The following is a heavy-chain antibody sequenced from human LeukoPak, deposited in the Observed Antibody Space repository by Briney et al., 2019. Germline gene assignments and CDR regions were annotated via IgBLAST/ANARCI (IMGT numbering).Heavy chain of an antibody. CDR1: GFTFSTYA. Sequence: GGSLRLSCAASGFTFSTYAMSWVRQAPGKGLEWLSLLSSTSSNMYYADSVKGRFTISRDNAKNSLYLQMNSLRDEDTAVYYCARSYYGSGSPIPDYWGQGTLVTVSS. D-gene: IGHD3-10*01. CDR2: LSSTSSNM. V-gene: IGHV3-48*02. CDR3: ARSYYGSGSPIPDY. J-gene: IGHJ4*02.